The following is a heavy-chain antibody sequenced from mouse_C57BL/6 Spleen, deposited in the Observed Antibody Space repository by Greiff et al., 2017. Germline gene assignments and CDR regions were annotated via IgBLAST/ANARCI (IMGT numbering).Heavy chain of an antibody. J-gene: IGHJ4*01. CDR1: GFNIKDDY. CDR2: IDPENGDT. V-gene: IGHV14-4*01. CDR3: TSIYYDYNYYAMDY. Sequence: VQLQQSGAELVRPGASVKLSCTASGFNIKDDYMHWVNQRPEQGLEWIGWIDPENGDTEYASKFQGKATITADTSSNTAYLQLSSLTSEDTAVYYCTSIYYDYNYYAMDYWGQGTSVTVSS. D-gene: IGHD2-4*01.